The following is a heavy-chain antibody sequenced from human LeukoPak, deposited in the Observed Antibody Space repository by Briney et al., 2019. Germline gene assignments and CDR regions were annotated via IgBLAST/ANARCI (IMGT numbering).Heavy chain of an antibody. CDR3: ARAYSYGDGSWFDP. CDR1: GGSFSGYY. J-gene: IGHJ5*02. D-gene: IGHD5-18*01. Sequence: SETLSLTCAVYGGSFSGYYWSWIRQPPGKGLEWIGEINHSGSTNYNPSLKSRVTISVDTSKNQFSLKLSSVTAADTAVYYCARAYSYGDGSWFDPWGQGTLVTVSS. V-gene: IGHV4-34*01. CDR2: INHSGST.